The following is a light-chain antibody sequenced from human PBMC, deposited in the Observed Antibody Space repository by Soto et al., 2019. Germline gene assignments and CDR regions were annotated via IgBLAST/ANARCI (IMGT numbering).Light chain of an antibody. CDR1: QSVSSSY. Sequence: EIVLTQSPGTLSLSPGERATLSCRASQSVSSSYLAWYQQKPGQAPRLLIYGASSRATGIPDRFSGSGSGTDFTLTISRREPEDVAVYYCQQYGSSPLTFGQGTKVEIK. J-gene: IGKJ1*01. V-gene: IGKV3-20*01. CDR3: QQYGSSPLT. CDR2: GAS.